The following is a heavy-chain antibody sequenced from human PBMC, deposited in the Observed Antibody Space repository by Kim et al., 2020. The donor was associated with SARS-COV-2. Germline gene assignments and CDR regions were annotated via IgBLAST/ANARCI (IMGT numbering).Heavy chain of an antibody. Sequence: GGSLRLSCAASGFTFSSYGMHWVRQAPGKGLEWVAVIWYDGSNKYYADSVKGRFTISRDNSKNTLYLQMNSLRAEDTAVYYCAREIRPPAGDYYYYGMDVWGQGTTVTVSS. CDR3: AREIRPPAGDYYYYGMDV. CDR2: IWYDGSNK. J-gene: IGHJ6*02. CDR1: GFTFSSYG. D-gene: IGHD2-2*01. V-gene: IGHV3-33*08.